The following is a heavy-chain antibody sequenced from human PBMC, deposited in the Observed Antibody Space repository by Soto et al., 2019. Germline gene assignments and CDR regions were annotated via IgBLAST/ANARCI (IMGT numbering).Heavy chain of an antibody. D-gene: IGHD6-13*01. CDR2: ISWNSGTI. CDR1: GFTFDEYA. V-gene: IGHV3-9*01. J-gene: IGHJ6*02. CDR3: AKDMRGGSSSSRYYYGLDV. Sequence: EVQLVESGGGLVQPGRSLRLSCAASGFTFDEYAMHWVRQAPGKGLEWVSGISWNSGTIVYADSVKGRFTISRDNAKNSLYLQMNSLRGEDTALYYCAKDMRGGSSSSRYYYGLDVWGQGTTVTVSS.